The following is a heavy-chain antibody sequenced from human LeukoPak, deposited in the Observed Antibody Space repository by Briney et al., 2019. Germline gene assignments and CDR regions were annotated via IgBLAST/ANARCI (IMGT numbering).Heavy chain of an antibody. CDR2: MNPNSGNT. CDR1: GYTITSYD. D-gene: IGHD3-3*01. J-gene: IGHJ4*02. Sequence: ASVKVSCKASGYTITSYDINWVRQATGQGLEWMGWMNPNSGNTGYAQKFQGRVTMTRNTSISTAYMELSSLRAEDTAVYYCAKDYLGSWSGFYFGIFDCWGQGALVTVSS. V-gene: IGHV1-8*01. CDR3: AKDYLGSWSGFYFGIFDC.